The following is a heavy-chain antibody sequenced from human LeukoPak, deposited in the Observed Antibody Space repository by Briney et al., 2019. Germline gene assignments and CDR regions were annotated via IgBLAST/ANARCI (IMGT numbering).Heavy chain of an antibody. J-gene: IGHJ6*03. V-gene: IGHV4-34*01. CDR1: GGSYSGYY. Sequence: SETLSLTCALYGGSYSGYYWSWIRQPPGKGLEWIGEINHSGSTNYNPSLKSRVTISVDTSKNQFSLKLSSVTAADTAVYYCARGPLGYCSSTSCYVPRQPRYYYYYMDVWGKGTTVTVSS. CDR2: INHSGST. D-gene: IGHD2-2*01. CDR3: ARGPLGYCSSTSCYVPRQPRYYYYYMDV.